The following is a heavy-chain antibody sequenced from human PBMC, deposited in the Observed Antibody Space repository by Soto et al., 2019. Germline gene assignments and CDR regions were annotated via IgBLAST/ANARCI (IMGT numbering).Heavy chain of an antibody. Sequence: QVQLVQSGAEEKKPGASVKVSCKASGYTFTSYAMHWVRQAPGQRLEWMGWINAGNGNTKYSQKLQGRVTITRDTSASTDYMELSSLRSEDTAVYYCERDSFKDYYSGMDVWGQGTKATVSS. CDR1: GYTFTSYA. CDR3: ERDSFKDYYSGMDV. J-gene: IGHJ6*02. V-gene: IGHV1-3*05. CDR2: INAGNGNT.